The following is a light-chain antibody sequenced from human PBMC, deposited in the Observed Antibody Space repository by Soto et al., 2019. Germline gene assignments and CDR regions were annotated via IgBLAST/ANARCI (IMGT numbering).Light chain of an antibody. CDR1: PSVTSN. Sequence: EIVLTQSPATLSLSPGERATLSCRASPSVTSNLAWYQQALGQAPRLLIYGASTRATGVPARFSGSGSGTEFTLTISSLQSEDLEVYFCQQYNSWPRTFGQGTRLEI. CDR3: QQYNSWPRT. V-gene: IGKV3-15*01. J-gene: IGKJ5*01. CDR2: GAS.